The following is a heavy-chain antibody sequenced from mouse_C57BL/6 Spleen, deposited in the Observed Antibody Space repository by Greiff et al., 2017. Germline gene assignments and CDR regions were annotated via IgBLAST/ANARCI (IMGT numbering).Heavy chain of an antibody. J-gene: IGHJ3*01. CDR2: FYPGSGSI. CDR3: ARHEAIYYGNDSGFAY. D-gene: IGHD2-2*01. CDR1: GYTFTEYT. V-gene: IGHV1-62-2*01. Sequence: QVQLKESGAELVKPGASVKLSCKASGYTFTEYTIHWVKQRSGQGLEWIGWFYPGSGSIKYNEKFKDKATLTADKSSSTVYMELSRLTSEDSAVYFCARHEAIYYGNDSGFAYWGQGTLVTVSA.